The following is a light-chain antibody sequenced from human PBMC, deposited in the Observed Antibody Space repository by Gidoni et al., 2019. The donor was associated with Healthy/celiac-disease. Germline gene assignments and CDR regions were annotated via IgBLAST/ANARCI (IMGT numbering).Light chain of an antibody. Sequence: DSKMTQSPSALSASVGDRVTITCRASQSISSYFNWYQQKPGKAPKLLIYAASSLQSGVPSRFSGSGSGTDFTLTISSLQPEDFATYYCQQSYSTPSFGGGTKVEIK. V-gene: IGKV1-39*01. CDR1: QSISSY. CDR3: QQSYSTPS. J-gene: IGKJ4*01. CDR2: AAS.